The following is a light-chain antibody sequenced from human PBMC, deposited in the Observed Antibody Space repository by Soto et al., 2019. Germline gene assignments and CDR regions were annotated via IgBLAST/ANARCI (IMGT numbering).Light chain of an antibody. J-gene: IGLJ1*01. CDR1: SCDVGGNYY. V-gene: IGLV2-14*01. CDR2: DDS. CDR3: RSYESSRSRYV. Sequence: QSVLTQPASVSGAPGQWVTISCTGSSCDVGGNYYVSWYQQHPGKAPKLLIYDDSNRPSGVSDRFSGSKSGTSASLTISGLQAEDEADYYCRSYESSRSRYVFGTGTKLTVL.